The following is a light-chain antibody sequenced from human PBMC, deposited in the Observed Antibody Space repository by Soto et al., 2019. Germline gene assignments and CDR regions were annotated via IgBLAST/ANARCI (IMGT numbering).Light chain of an antibody. Sequence: DIVMTQSPDSLAVSLGERATINCKSSQSVLYSSNNKNYLSWYQQKPGQPPKLLIYWASTRESGVPDRFSGSGSGTDFTLTISSLQAEDVAVYYCQQYYSTPITFGXGX. J-gene: IGKJ5*01. CDR1: QSVLYSSNNKNY. V-gene: IGKV4-1*01. CDR3: QQYYSTPIT. CDR2: WAS.